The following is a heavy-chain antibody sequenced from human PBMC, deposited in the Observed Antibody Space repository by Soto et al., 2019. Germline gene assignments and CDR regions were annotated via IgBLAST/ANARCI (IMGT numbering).Heavy chain of an antibody. D-gene: IGHD6-19*01. V-gene: IGHV3-23*01. CDR2: ISGSGGST. Sequence: HPGGSLRLSCAASGFTFSSYAMSWVRQAPGKGLEWVSAISGSGGSTYYADSVKGRFTISRDNSKNTLYLQMNSLRAEDTAVYYCAKVEQWLVGAFDIWGQGTMVTVSS. J-gene: IGHJ3*02. CDR1: GFTFSSYA. CDR3: AKVEQWLVGAFDI.